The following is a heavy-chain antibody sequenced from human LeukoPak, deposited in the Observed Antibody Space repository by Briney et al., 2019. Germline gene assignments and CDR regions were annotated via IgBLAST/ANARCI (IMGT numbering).Heavy chain of an antibody. Sequence: GGSLRLSCAASGFTFSSYSMNWVRQAPGKGLEWVSAISGSGGSTYYADSVKGRFTISRDNSKNTLYLQMNSLRAEDTAVYYCAKESGGYCSSTSCQPFYYFDYWGQGTLVTVSS. J-gene: IGHJ4*02. CDR1: GFTFSSYS. CDR3: AKESGGYCSSTSCQPFYYFDY. V-gene: IGHV3-23*01. CDR2: ISGSGGST. D-gene: IGHD2-2*03.